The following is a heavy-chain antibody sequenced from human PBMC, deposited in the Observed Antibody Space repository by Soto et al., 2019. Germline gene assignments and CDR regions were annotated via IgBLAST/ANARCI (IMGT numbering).Heavy chain of an antibody. CDR3: ARGRYSRSWYSNTRTLAYNWFDP. J-gene: IGHJ5*02. CDR2: IIPIFGTA. D-gene: IGHD6-13*01. Sequence: GASVKVSCKASRGTFSSYAISWVRQAPGQGLEWMGGIIPIFGTANYAQKFQGRVTITADESTSTAYMELSSLRSEDTAVYYCARGRYSRSWYSNTRTLAYNWFDPWGQGTLVTVSS. V-gene: IGHV1-69*13. CDR1: RGTFSSYA.